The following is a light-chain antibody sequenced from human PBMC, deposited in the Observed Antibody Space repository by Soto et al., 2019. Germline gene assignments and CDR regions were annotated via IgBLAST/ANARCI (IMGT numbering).Light chain of an antibody. Sequence: DIQMTQSPSTLSASVGDRVTITCRASQSINSWLAWYQQKPGKAAELLIYKASSLQSGVPSRFSGSGSGTEFTLTISSLQPDDLATYYCQQYNSYWTFGQGTKVEIK. CDR3: QQYNSYWT. V-gene: IGKV1-5*03. CDR1: QSINSW. J-gene: IGKJ1*01. CDR2: KAS.